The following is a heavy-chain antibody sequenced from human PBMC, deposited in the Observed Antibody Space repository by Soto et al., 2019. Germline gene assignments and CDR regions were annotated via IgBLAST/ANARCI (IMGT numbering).Heavy chain of an antibody. CDR3: AXAPPYYDSSGPIIYFDY. D-gene: IGHD3-22*01. CDR1: GYTFTSYA. V-gene: IGHV1-3*01. J-gene: IGHJ4*02. CDR2: INAGNGNT. Sequence: ASVEVSCKASGYTFTSYAMHWVRQAPGQRLEWMGWINAGNGNTKYSQKFQGRVTITRDTSASTAYMELSSLRSEDTAVYYCAXAPPYYDSSGPIIYFDYWGQGTLVTVSS.